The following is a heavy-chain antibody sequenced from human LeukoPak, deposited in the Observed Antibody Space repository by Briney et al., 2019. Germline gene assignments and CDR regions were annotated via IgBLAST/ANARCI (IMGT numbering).Heavy chain of an antibody. CDR3: ASSGRAPQYCSGGSCYRGGGVYYYYYGMDV. J-gene: IGHJ6*04. D-gene: IGHD2-15*01. CDR2: INHSGST. Sequence: LETLSLTCAVYGGSFSGYYWSWIRQPPGKGLEWIGEINHSGSTNYNPSLKSRVTISVDTSKNQFSLKLSSVTAADTAVYYCASSGRAPQYCSGGSCYRGGGVYYYYYGMDVWGKGTTVTVSS. V-gene: IGHV4-34*01. CDR1: GGSFSGYY.